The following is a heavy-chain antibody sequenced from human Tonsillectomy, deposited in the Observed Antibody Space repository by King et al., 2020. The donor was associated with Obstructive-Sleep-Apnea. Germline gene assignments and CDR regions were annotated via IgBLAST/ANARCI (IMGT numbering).Heavy chain of an antibody. CDR3: ARMERTTATTWGYFDY. J-gene: IGHJ4*02. D-gene: IGHD4-17*01. V-gene: IGHV2-70*01. Sequence: TLKESGPALVNPTQTLTLTCTFSGFSLTTSGMCVTWIRQPPGKALEWLALIDWDDDEYCSTSLKTRLTISKDTSKNQVVLRMTNMGPVDTATYFCARMERTTATTWGYFDYWGQGSVVTVSS. CDR2: IDWDDDE. CDR1: GFSLTTSGMC.